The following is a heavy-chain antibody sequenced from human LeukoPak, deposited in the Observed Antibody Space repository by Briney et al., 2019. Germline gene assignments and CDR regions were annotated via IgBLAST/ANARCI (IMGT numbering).Heavy chain of an antibody. J-gene: IGHJ4*02. V-gene: IGHV4-39*07. CDR2: IYYSGST. CDR1: GGSISSSSYY. Sequence: SETLSLTCTVSGGSISSSSYYWGWIRQPPGKGLEWIGSIYYSGSTYYNPSLKSRVTISVDTSKNQFSLKLSSVTAADTAVYYCARCYYGSGSFLKAPRFFDYWGQGTLVTVSS. D-gene: IGHD3-10*01. CDR3: ARCYYGSGSFLKAPRFFDY.